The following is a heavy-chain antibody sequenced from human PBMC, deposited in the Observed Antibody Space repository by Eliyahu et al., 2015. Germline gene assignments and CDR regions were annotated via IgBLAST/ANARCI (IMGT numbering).Heavy chain of an antibody. CDR2: IVVGSGNT. CDR1: GFTFTSST. J-gene: IGHJ4*02. Sequence: QMQLVQSRPEVKKPGTSVKVSCKASGFTFTSSTMQWVRQARGQRLECIGWIVVGSGNTNYAQKFQERVTITRDMSTTTAYMELSSLRSEDTAVYYCAATSSGDNIPRFFDYWGLGTLVTVSS. V-gene: IGHV1-58*02. D-gene: IGHD6-25*01. CDR3: AATSSGDNIPRFFDY.